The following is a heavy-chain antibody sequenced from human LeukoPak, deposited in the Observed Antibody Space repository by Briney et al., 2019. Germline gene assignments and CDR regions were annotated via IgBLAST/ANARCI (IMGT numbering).Heavy chain of an antibody. CDR1: GLTLSNAW. J-gene: IGHJ4*02. CDR2: IKSKTDGGIK. CDR3: ATGRSGYFDS. Sequence: GGSLRLSCAASGLTLSNAWMTWVRQAPGKGLEWVARIKSKTDGGIKDYAAPVKGTFTISRDDSENTVYLQMNSLKIDDTAVYYCATGRSGYFDSWGQGTLVFVSP. V-gene: IGHV3-15*01.